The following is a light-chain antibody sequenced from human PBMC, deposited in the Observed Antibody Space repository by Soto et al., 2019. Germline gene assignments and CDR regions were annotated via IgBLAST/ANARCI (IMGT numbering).Light chain of an antibody. CDR3: QQYNSYSWT. Sequence: DIQMTQSPSTLSASVGDRVTIXXXXXXXXXXXXXXXXXXXXKAPKLLIYDASSLESGVPSRFSGSGSGTEFTLTISSLQPDDFATYYCQQYNSYSWTFGQGTKVDIK. V-gene: IGKV1-5*01. J-gene: IGKJ1*01. CDR2: DAS. CDR1: XXXXXX.